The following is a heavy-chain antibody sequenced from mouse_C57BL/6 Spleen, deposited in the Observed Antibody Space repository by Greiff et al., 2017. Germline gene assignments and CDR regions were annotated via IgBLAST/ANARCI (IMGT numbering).Heavy chain of an antibody. V-gene: IGHV5-17*01. J-gene: IGHJ4*01. CDR2: ISSGSSTI. D-gene: IGHD2-5*01. CDR3: ANSNFHYYAMDY. Sequence: EVQRVESGGGLVKPGGSLKLSCAASGFTFSDYGMHWVRQAPEKGLEWVAYISSGSSTIYYADTVKGRFTISRDNAKNTLFLQMTSLRSEDTAMYYCANSNFHYYAMDYWGQGTSVTVSS. CDR1: GFTFSDYG.